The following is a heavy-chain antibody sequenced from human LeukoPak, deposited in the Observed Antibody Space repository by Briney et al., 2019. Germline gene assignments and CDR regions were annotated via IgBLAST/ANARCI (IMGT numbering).Heavy chain of an antibody. CDR3: TTKTPGNYPYDY. J-gene: IGHJ4*02. V-gene: IGHV3-23*01. Sequence: VGAPRLSCVHPGFTFTSAPMNWVRQAPGKGVEWVSTSGTDGDTYNADSVKGRFTISRGKSKNKVHLQMTSLRDEDTTGYYFTTKTPGNYPYDYWGQGTLVIVSP. CDR1: GFTFTSAP. CDR2: SGTDGDT. D-gene: IGHD3-22*01.